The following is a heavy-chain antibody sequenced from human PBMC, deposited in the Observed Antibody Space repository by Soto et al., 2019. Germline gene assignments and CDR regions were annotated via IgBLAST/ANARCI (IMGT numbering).Heavy chain of an antibody. CDR1: GFTFSSYA. CDR3: ARGPYGDYGFSY. D-gene: IGHD4-17*01. CDR2: LSYDGSNK. Sequence: GGSLRLSCAASGFTFSSYAMHWVRQAPGKGLEWVAVLSYDGSNKYYADSVKGRFTISRDNSKNTLYLQMNSLRADDTAIYYCARGPYGDYGFSYWGQGTLVTVSS. V-gene: IGHV3-30-3*01. J-gene: IGHJ4*02.